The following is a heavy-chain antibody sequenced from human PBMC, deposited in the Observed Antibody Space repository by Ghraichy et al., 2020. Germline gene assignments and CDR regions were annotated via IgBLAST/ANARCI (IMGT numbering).Heavy chain of an antibody. CDR1: GFTFSSYA. CDR2: ISSNGGST. CDR3: ARGAFSSWYNYYYMDV. V-gene: IGHV3-64*01. J-gene: IGHJ6*03. D-gene: IGHD6-13*01. Sequence: GGSLRLSCAASGFTFSSYAMHWVRQAPGKGLEYVSAISSNGGSTYYANSVKGRFTISRDNSKNTLYLQMGSLRAEDMAVYYCARGAFSSWYNYYYMDVWGKGTTVTVSS.